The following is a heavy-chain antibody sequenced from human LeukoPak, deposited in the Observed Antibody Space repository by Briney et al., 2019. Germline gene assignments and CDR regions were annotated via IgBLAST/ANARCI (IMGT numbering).Heavy chain of an antibody. Sequence: SETLSLTCTVSGGSISGYYWTWVRQSPGKRPEWLAYIRYTGSTNYNPSLKSRLSLSVDTSKNQFSLTLTSVTAADTAVYYCARHVAPDMDYFDYWGPGTLVTVSP. D-gene: IGHD2-15*01. CDR3: ARHVAPDMDYFDY. CDR2: IRYTGST. J-gene: IGHJ4*02. V-gene: IGHV4-59*08. CDR1: GGSISGYY.